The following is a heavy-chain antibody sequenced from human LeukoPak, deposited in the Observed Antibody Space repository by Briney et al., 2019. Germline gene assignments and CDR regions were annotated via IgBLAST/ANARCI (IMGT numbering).Heavy chain of an antibody. D-gene: IGHD2-8*01. CDR2: IYDGGST. J-gene: IGHJ4*02. CDR1: GGSVNSYY. V-gene: IGHV4-4*07. CDR3: AGEAGYCTNGVCYLMDFDY. Sequence: PSETLSLTCTVSGGSVNSYYLNWIRQPAGKTLEWIGRIYDGGSTNYNPSLKSRVTMSVDTSKNQISLKLKSVTAADTAVYYCAGEAGYCTNGVCYLMDFDYWGQGTLVTVSP.